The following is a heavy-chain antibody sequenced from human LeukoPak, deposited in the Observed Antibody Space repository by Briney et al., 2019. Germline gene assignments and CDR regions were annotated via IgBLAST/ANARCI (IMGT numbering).Heavy chain of an antibody. Sequence: GGSLRLSCAASGFTFSDYYMSWIRQAPGKGLEWVSYISSSGSTIYYADSVKGRFTISRDNAKNSLYLQMNSLRAEDTAVYYCARVKYSGSYPHDYWGQGTLVTVSS. D-gene: IGHD1-26*01. V-gene: IGHV3-11*04. J-gene: IGHJ4*02. CDR1: GFTFSDYY. CDR2: ISSSGSTI. CDR3: ARVKYSGSYPHDY.